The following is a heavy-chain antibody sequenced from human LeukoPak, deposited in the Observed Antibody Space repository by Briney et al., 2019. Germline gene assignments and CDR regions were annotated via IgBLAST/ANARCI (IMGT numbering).Heavy chain of an antibody. D-gene: IGHD6-19*01. V-gene: IGHV3-7*01. Sequence: LTGGSLRLSCAAYGFTFSNYWLIWVRQAPGQGLEWVANIKQDGSEKSYVDSVKGRFTIPRDNAKNSLYLQMNSLRAEDTAVYYCARARTSGDEALAGNYWGQGTLVTVSS. J-gene: IGHJ4*02. CDR2: IKQDGSEK. CDR1: GFTFSNYW. CDR3: ARARTSGDEALAGNY.